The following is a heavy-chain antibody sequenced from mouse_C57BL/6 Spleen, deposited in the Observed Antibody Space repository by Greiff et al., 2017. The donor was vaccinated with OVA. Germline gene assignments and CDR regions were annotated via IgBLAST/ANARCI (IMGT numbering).Heavy chain of an antibody. CDR1: GYTFTDYN. J-gene: IGHJ2*01. D-gene: IGHD2-3*01. V-gene: IGHV1-22*01. CDR2: INPNNGGT. CDR3: ARYTDGYHYFDY. Sequence: EVQLQQSGPELVKPGASVKMSCKASGYTFTDYNMHWVKQSHGKSLEWIGYINPNNGGTSYNQKFKGKATLTVNKSSSTAYMELRSLTSEDSAVYYCARYTDGYHYFDYWGQGTTLTVSS.